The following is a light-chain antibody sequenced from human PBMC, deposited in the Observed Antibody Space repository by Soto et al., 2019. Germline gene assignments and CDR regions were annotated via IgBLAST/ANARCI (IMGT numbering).Light chain of an antibody. CDR1: QGISNW. V-gene: IGKV1-12*01. Sequence: DIQMTQSPSSVSASVGDRVTITCRASQGISNWLAWYQQKPGKAPKLLIYAASGLQRRVPSRFIASGFVTDFTLTISSLPPEDFATYYCQQANSFPLTFGGATKVDSK. CDR3: QQANSFPLT. CDR2: AAS. J-gene: IGKJ4*01.